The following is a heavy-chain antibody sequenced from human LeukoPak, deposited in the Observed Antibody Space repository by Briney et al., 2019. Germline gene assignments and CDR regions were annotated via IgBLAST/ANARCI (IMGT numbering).Heavy chain of an antibody. D-gene: IGHD3-3*01. CDR2: IKQDGSEK. Sequence: GGSLRLSCAASGFTFSSYSMNWVRQAPGKGLERVANIKQDGSEKYYVDSVKGRFTISRDNAKNSLYLQMNSLRAEDTAVYYCARGSETRPPYDFWSGYQYYFDYWGQGTLVTVSS. CDR1: GFTFSSYS. V-gene: IGHV3-7*01. J-gene: IGHJ4*02. CDR3: ARGSETRPPYDFWSGYQYYFDY.